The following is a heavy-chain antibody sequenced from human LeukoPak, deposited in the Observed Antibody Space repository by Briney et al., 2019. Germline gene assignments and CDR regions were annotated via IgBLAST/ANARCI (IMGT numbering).Heavy chain of an antibody. D-gene: IGHD7-27*01. V-gene: IGHV1-2*02. Sequence: ASVKVSCKASGFTFTGYFIHWVRQAPGQGLEWMGWIHPNNGGTKYAQKFQGRVTMTRDTSINTDYMVQSRLRSDDTALYYCTRDGFSGAAFDYWGQGTLVTVSS. CDR3: TRDGFSGAAFDY. CDR2: IHPNNGGT. CDR1: GFTFTGYF. J-gene: IGHJ4*02.